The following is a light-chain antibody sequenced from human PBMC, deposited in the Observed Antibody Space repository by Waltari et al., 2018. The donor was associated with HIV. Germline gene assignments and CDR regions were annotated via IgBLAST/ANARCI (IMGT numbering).Light chain of an antibody. V-gene: IGLV1-51*01. Sequence: QSVLTQPPSVSAAPGQKVAISCSVSSPNLDTHYVSWYQHVPGSAPKLLIYDNDKRPSGTPDRFSGSKSGTSATLDITGLQTGDGADYYCGTWDRSLGGGVFGGGTKLTVL. CDR1: SPNLDTHY. J-gene: IGLJ2*01. CDR3: GTWDRSLGGGV. CDR2: DND.